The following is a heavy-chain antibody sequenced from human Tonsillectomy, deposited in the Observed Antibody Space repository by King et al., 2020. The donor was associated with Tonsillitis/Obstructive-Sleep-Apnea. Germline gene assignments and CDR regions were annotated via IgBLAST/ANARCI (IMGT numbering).Heavy chain of an antibody. J-gene: IGHJ5*02. Sequence: VQLVESGGGLVKPGGSLRLSCAASGFTFSSYSMNWVRQAPGKGLEWVSSISSSSSYIYYADSVKGRFTISRENAKNSLYLQMNSLGAEDTAVYYCARDGTGDYDFWSGYRSHNWFDPWGQGTLVTVSS. D-gene: IGHD3-3*01. V-gene: IGHV3-21*01. CDR3: ARDGTGDYDFWSGYRSHNWFDP. CDR2: ISSSSSYI. CDR1: GFTFSSYS.